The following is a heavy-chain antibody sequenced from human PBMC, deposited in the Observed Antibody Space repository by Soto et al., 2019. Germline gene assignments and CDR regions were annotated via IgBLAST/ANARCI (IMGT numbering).Heavy chain of an antibody. V-gene: IGHV3-23*01. J-gene: IGHJ6*02. CDR3: AKAITYYYYGMDV. D-gene: IGHD3-16*01. CDR1: GFTFSSYA. CDR2: ISGSGGST. Sequence: EVQLLESGGGLVQPGGSLRLSCAASGFTFSSYAMSWARQAPGKGLEWVSAISGSGGSTYYADSVKGRFTISRDNSKNTLYLQMNSLRAEDTAVYYCAKAITYYYYGMDVWGQGTTVTVSS.